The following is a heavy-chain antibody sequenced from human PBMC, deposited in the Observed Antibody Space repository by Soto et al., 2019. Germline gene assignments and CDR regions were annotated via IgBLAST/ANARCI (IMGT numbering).Heavy chain of an antibody. CDR3: ARRRATVTDYFDY. CDR2: IFYSGTT. Sequence: WIWIRQRPGKALECIGYIFYSGTTYYNPSLKSRLIISVDTSKNHFSLNLTSVTAADTAVYYCARRRATVTDYFDYWGQGILVTVSS. D-gene: IGHD4-17*01. J-gene: IGHJ4*02. V-gene: IGHV4-31*02.